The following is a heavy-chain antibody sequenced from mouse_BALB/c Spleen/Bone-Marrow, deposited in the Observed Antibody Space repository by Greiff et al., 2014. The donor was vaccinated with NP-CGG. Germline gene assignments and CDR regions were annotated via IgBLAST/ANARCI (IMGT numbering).Heavy chain of an antibody. D-gene: IGHD1-1*01. Sequence: EVQVVESGGGLVQPGGSRKLSCAASGFTFSSFAMHWVRQAPEKGLEWVAYISSGSSTIYYADTVMGRFTISRDNPKNTLFLQMTSLRSEDTAMYYCARSDSSSGYFDYWGQGTTLTVSS. CDR1: GFTFSSFA. CDR3: ARSDSSSGYFDY. V-gene: IGHV5-17*02. CDR2: ISSGSSTI. J-gene: IGHJ2*01.